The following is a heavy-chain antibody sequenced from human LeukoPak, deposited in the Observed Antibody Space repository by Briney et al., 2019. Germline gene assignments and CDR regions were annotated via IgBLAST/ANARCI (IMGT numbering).Heavy chain of an antibody. CDR2: INHSGST. CDR3: ASGNDYPYYYYYMDV. CDR1: GGSFSGYY. V-gene: IGHV4-34*01. Sequence: PSETLSLTCAVYGGSFSGYYWSWIRQPPGKRLEWIGEINHSGSTNYNPSLKSRVTISVDTSKNQFSLKLSSVTAADTAVYYCASGNDYPYYYYYMDVWGKGTTVTVSS. J-gene: IGHJ6*03. D-gene: IGHD4-11*01.